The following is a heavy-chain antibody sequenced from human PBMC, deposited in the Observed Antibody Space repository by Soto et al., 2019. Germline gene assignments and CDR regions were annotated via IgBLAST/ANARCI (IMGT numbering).Heavy chain of an antibody. CDR1: GGTFSSYA. D-gene: IGHD1-26*01. CDR3: ASDPDAYSRSYWYFDY. V-gene: IGHV1-69*13. CDR2: IIPIFGTA. J-gene: IGHJ4*02. Sequence: ASVKVSCKASGGTFSSYAISWVRQAPGQGLEWMGGIIPIFGTANYAQKFQGRVTITADESTSTAYMELSSLRSEDTAVYYCASDPDAYSRSYWYFDYWGQGTLVTVSS.